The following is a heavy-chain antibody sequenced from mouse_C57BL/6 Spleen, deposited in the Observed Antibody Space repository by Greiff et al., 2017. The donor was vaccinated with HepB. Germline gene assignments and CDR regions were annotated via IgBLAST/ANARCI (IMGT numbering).Heavy chain of an antibody. CDR1: GYTFTDYY. CDR2: INPNNGGT. Sequence: VQLQQSGPELVKPGASVKISCKASGYTFTDYYMNWVKQSHGKSLEWIGDINPNNGGTSYNQKFKGKATLTVDKSSSTAYMERRSLTSEDSAVYYCARGGPFDYWGQGTTLTVSS. CDR3: ARGGPFDY. V-gene: IGHV1-26*01. D-gene: IGHD1-1*02. J-gene: IGHJ2*01.